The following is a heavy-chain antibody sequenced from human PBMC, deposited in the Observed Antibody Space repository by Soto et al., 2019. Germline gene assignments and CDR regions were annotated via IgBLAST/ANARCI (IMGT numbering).Heavy chain of an antibody. V-gene: IGHV1-8*01. CDR2: MNTNSGNT. D-gene: IGHD3-10*01. Sequence: QVQLVQSGAEVKKPGASVRVSCRDPGYSFTSYDINWVRQAPGQGFEWMGRMNTNSGNTGYAQSFQGRVRMTRDTSISTADLALRCVTAGDTAVYCCASGLIGRGRVVTPWGPGTAVTVSS. CDR1: GYSFTSYD. J-gene: IGHJ4*02. CDR3: ASGLIGRGRVVTP.